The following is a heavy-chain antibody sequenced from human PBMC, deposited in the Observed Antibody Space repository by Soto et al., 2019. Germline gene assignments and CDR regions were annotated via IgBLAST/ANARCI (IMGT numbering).Heavy chain of an antibody. CDR3: ATEGGVGYGSSWGAF. CDR2: IWHDGIYK. D-gene: IGHD6-13*01. V-gene: IGHV3-33*01. CDR1: GVSFSTYG. J-gene: IGHJ4*02. Sequence: QVQLVESGGGVVQPGRSLRLSCVASGVSFSTYGMHWVRQAPGKGLEWVASIWHDGIYKFHADAVKGRFAISIDNSINSLDRQMNSHTVEYTAMYYCATEGGVGYGSSWGAFWGQGTLVTVAS.